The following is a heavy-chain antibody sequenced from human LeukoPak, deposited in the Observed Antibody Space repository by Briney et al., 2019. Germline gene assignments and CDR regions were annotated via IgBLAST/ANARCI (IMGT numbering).Heavy chain of an antibody. V-gene: IGHV3-21*01. D-gene: IGHD3-22*01. CDR2: ISSSSSYI. CDR1: GFTFSSYS. J-gene: IGHJ3*02. CDR3: ARSLSPRTYYYDSSGYLSAFDI. Sequence: GGSLRLSCAASGFTFSSYSMNWVRQAPGKGLEWVSSISSSSSYIYYADSVKGRFTISRDNAKNSLYLQMNSLRAEDTAVYYCARSLSPRTYYYDSSGYLSAFDIWGQGTMVTVSS.